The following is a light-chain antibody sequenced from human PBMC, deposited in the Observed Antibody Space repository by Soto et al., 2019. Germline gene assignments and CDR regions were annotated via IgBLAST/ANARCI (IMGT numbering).Light chain of an antibody. J-gene: IGKJ1*01. CDR2: KAY. CDR3: QQYNDYSWT. CDR1: QSIGIW. Sequence: IPMTQSPSTLSASVGDRVAITCRASQSIGIWLAWYQQKPGKAPRFLIYKAYSLESGVPSRFSGSGYGTEFTLTISSLQPDDFATYYCQQYNDYSWTFGQGTKVEIK. V-gene: IGKV1-5*03.